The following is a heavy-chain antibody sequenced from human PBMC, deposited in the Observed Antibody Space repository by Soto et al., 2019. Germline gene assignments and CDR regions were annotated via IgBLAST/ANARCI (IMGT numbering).Heavy chain of an antibody. V-gene: IGHV1-3*01. D-gene: IGHD6-13*01. Sequence: ASVKVSCKASGYTFTSYAMHWVRQAPGQRLEWMGWINAGNGNTKYSQKFQGRVTITRDTSASTAYMELSSLRSEDTAVYYCARRVLAAAAPGWFDPWGQGTLVTVSS. CDR3: ARRVLAAAAPGWFDP. CDR2: INAGNGNT. J-gene: IGHJ5*02. CDR1: GYTFTSYA.